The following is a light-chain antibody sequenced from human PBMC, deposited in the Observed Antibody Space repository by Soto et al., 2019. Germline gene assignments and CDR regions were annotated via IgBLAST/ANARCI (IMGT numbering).Light chain of an antibody. J-gene: IGKJ2*01. CDR1: QSVGTNF. V-gene: IGKV3-20*01. Sequence: EIVLTQSPGTLSLSPGERATLSCRASQSVGTNFLNWYQHKPGQAPRLVSFGASRRATGIPDRFSGSGSGTAFTLTISRLEPEDFAVYYCQQYSSSSYTFGQGTKLEIK. CDR2: GAS. CDR3: QQYSSSSYT.